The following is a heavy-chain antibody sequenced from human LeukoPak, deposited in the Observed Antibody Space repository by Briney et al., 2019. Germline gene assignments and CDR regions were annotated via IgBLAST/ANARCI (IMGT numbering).Heavy chain of an antibody. V-gene: IGHV3-38-3*01. CDR1: GFTVSSNE. Sequence: PGGSLRLTCAASGFTVSSNEMSWVRQAPGKGLEWVSSISGGSTYYADSRKGRFTISRDNAKNSLYLQMNGLRAEDTALYYCARDSTXSXSWYFDYWGXGTLVTVSS. CDR3: ARDSTXSXSWYFDY. D-gene: IGHD4-17*01. CDR2: ISGGST. J-gene: IGHJ4*02.